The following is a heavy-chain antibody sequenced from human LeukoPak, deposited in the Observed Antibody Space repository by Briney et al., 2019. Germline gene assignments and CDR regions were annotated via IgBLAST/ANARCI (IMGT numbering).Heavy chain of an antibody. D-gene: IGHD6-19*01. J-gene: IGHJ4*02. V-gene: IGHV3-30*04. CDR2: ISSKGQNI. CDR1: GLTFRNYG. Sequence: GGSLRLSCAASGLTFRNYGVLWVRQAPGKGLEWVAAISSKGQNIYYPDSVKGRFTISRDNSKNTLYLQMNSLRTEDTAVYYCASRSSDWYFFDYWGQGTLVTVSS. CDR3: ASRSSDWYFFDY.